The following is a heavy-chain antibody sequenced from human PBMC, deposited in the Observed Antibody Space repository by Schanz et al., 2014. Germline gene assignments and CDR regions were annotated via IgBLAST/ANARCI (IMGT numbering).Heavy chain of an antibody. CDR1: GYTFSSYG. CDR2: TNTNSGDT. CDR3: ARDLTVDTGYVVHYYYYGMDV. J-gene: IGHJ6*02. D-gene: IGHD5-12*01. V-gene: IGHV1-18*01. Sequence: QVQLVQSGAEVKKPGASVKVSCKASGYTFSSYGITWVRQAPGQGLEWMGWTNTNSGDTKIAQKFQGSVTMTRDPSISEAYMELTSLRSDDTAVYYCARDLTVDTGYVVHYYYYGMDVWGQGTLVTVSS.